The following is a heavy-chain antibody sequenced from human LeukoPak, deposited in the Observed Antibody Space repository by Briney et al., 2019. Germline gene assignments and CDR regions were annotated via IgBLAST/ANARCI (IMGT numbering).Heavy chain of an antibody. V-gene: IGHV3-7*01. CDR2: IKHDGSEK. Sequence: GGSLRLSCAASGFTFSTYAMSWVRQAPGKGLEWVASIKHDGSEKYYVDSVRGRFTISRDNTMNSLYLQMSSLRAEDTAVYYCATDRGWRTSGYYLYYFEYWGQGTLVTYSS. D-gene: IGHD3-3*01. CDR1: GFTFSTYA. J-gene: IGHJ4*02. CDR3: ATDRGWRTSGYYLYYFEY.